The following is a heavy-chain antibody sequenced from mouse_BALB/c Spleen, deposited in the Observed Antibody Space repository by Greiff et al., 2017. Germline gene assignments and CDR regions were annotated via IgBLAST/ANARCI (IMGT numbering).Heavy chain of an antibody. CDR2: IDPETGGT. V-gene: IGHV1-15*01. CDR3: LRGFAY. J-gene: IGHJ3*01. CDR1: GYTFTDYE. Sequence: VQLQQSGAELVRPGASVTLSCKASGYTFTDYEMHWVKQTPVHGLEWIGAIDPETGGTAYNQKFKGKATLTADKSSSTAYMELRSLTSEDSAVYYCLRGFAYWGQGTLVTVSA.